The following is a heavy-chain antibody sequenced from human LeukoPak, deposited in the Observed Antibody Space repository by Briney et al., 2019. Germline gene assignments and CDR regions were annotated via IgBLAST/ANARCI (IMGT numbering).Heavy chain of an antibody. CDR1: GFTFSSYA. Sequence: GGSLRLSCAASGFTFSSYAMSWVRQAPGKGLEWVAVISFVENNKAYADSVKGRFTISRDNSKNTLYLQMNSLRAEDTAVYYCARDFGNLRLRDYFDHWGQGTLVTVSS. D-gene: IGHD3-10*01. CDR3: ARDFGNLRLRDYFDH. J-gene: IGHJ4*02. V-gene: IGHV3-30-3*01. CDR2: ISFVENNK.